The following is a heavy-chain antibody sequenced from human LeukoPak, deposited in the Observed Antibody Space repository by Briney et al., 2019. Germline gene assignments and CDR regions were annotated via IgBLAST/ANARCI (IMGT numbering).Heavy chain of an antibody. V-gene: IGHV1-3*01. J-gene: IGHJ4*02. CDR1: GYTFTSYA. CDR3: ARDAEQWLPTWAPY. CDR2: INAGNGNT. D-gene: IGHD6-19*01. Sequence: ASVKVSCKASGYTFTSYAMHWVRQAPGQRLEWMGWINAGNGNTKYSQKFQGRVTITRDTSASTAYMELSSLRSEDTAVYYCARDAEQWLPTWAPYWGQGTLVTVSS.